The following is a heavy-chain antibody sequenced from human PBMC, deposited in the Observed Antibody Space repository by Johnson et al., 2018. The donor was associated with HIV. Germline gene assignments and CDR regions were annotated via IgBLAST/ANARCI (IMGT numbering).Heavy chain of an antibody. CDR2: IQSKTDGGTT. CDR3: TTGWYSGYDLPNAFDI. Sequence: EVQLVESGGGLVQHGRSLRLSCAASGFTFDDYAMHWVRQAPGKGLEWVGRIQSKTDGGTTDYAAPVKGRFPISRDDSKNTLYMQMNSLKTEDTAVYYCTTGWYSGYDLPNAFDIWGQGTMVTVSS. V-gene: IGHV3-15*01. CDR1: GFTFDDYA. J-gene: IGHJ3*02. D-gene: IGHD5-12*01.